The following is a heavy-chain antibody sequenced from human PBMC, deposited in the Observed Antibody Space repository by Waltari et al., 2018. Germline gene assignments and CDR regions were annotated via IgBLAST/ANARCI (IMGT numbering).Heavy chain of an antibody. D-gene: IGHD3-22*01. Sequence: QVHLQQWGAGLLKPSETLSLTCAVYGGSFIGYYWSWIRQPPGKGLEWIGLIDQKEHTTYNPSLQDRLTISVDRSQKTFTLPLTSVTAADTGVYFCASTPLFYYDTSGYSFWGQGTLVTVSS. J-gene: IGHJ4*02. CDR2: IDQKEHT. V-gene: IGHV4-34*01. CDR3: ASTPLFYYDTSGYSF. CDR1: GGSFIGYY.